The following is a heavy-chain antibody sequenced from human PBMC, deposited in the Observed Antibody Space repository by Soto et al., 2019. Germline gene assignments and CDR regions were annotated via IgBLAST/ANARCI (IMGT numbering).Heavy chain of an antibody. CDR2: INPNSGGT. CDR1: GYTFTGYY. Sequence: QVQLVQSGAEVKKPGASVKVSCKASGYTFTGYYMHWVRQAPGQGLEWMGWINPNSGGTNYAQKFQGRVTMTRDTSVSTAYRELSRLRSDDTAVYYCARGKSITMVRGVIHKPNDYWGPGTLVTVAS. CDR3: ARGKSITMVRGVIHKPNDY. V-gene: IGHV1-2*02. J-gene: IGHJ4*02. D-gene: IGHD3-10*01.